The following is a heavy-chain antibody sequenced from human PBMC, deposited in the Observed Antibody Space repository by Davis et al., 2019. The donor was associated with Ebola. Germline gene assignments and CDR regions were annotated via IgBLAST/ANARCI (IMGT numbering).Heavy chain of an antibody. CDR2: IGSDGIHA. V-gene: IGHV3-21*04. CDR3: AKPIPDFWSGYYTYYMDV. J-gene: IGHJ6*03. CDR1: GFTFSSYT. D-gene: IGHD3-3*01. Sequence: PGGSLRLSCAGSGFTFSSYTMNWVRQAPGKGLEWVSSIGSDGIHAFHADSVKGRFTISRDNAKNSLYLQMNSLRGEDTAVYYCAKPIPDFWSGYYTYYMDVWGKGTTVTVSS.